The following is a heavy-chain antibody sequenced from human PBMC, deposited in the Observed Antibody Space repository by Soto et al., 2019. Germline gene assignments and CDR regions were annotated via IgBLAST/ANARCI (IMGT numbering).Heavy chain of an antibody. CDR1: GFTFSSYA. J-gene: IGHJ6*02. D-gene: IGHD3-16*01. CDR2: ISYDGSNK. CDR3: ASTMITSWDYYGMDV. V-gene: IGHV3-30-3*01. Sequence: GGSLRLSCAASGFTFSSYAMHWVRQAPGKGLEWVAVISYDGSNKYYADSVKGRFTISRDNSKNTLYLQMNSLRAEDTAVYYCASTMITSWDYYGMDVWGQGTKVTVSS.